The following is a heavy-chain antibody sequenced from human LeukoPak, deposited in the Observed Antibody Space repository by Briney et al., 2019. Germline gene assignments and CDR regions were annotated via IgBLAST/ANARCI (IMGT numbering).Heavy chain of an antibody. CDR1: GFTVSSSY. Sequence: GGSLRLSCAASGFTVSSSYMTWVRQAPGKGLEWVSVVYSGGSTYYADSVKGRFTISRDNSRNTLYLQMSSLRAEDTAVYYCARRYYSMGVWGQGTTVTVSS. CDR3: ARRYYSMGV. CDR2: VYSGGST. J-gene: IGHJ6*02. V-gene: IGHV3-66*04.